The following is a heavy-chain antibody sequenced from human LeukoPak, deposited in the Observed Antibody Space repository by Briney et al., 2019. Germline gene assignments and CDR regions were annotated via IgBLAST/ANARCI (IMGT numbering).Heavy chain of an antibody. J-gene: IGHJ4*02. CDR3: ARVAAMVGFDY. V-gene: IGHV3-72*01. CDR2: TRNKANSYTT. CDR1: GSTFSDHY. Sequence: PGGSLRLSCAASGSTFSDHYMDWLRQAPAKGLEWVGRTRNKANSYTTEYAASVKGRFTISRDDSKNSLYLQMNSLKTEDTAVYYCARVAAMVGFDYWGQGTLVTVSS. D-gene: IGHD5-18*01.